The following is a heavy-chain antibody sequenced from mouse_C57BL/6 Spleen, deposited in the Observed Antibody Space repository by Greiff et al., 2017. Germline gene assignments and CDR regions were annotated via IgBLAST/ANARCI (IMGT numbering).Heavy chain of an antibody. CDR1: GYTFTSYW. J-gene: IGHJ2*01. Sequence: QVQLQQPGAELVKPGASVKVSCKASGYTFTSYWMHWVKQRPGQGLEWIGRLHPSDSDTNYNQKFKGKATLTVDKSSSTAYMQLSSLTSEDSAVYYCAIGGIDGYFFDYWGQGTTLTVSS. CDR3: AIGGIDGYFFDY. V-gene: IGHV1-74*01. CDR2: LHPSDSDT. D-gene: IGHD2-3*01.